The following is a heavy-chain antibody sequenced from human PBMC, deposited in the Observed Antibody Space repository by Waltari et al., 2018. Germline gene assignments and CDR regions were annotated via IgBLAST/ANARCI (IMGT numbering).Heavy chain of an antibody. CDR3: ARDGGFDF. J-gene: IGHJ4*02. CDR2: MNPNSGGT. V-gene: IGHV1-2*02. D-gene: IGHD2-15*01. Sequence: QVQLVQSGTEVQKPGATVRVSCTASGDTFIDHYIHGVRQAPGQGLEWMGWMNPNSGGTNYAQKFQGRVTMTRDTSTSTAYMELTRMTSDDTAIYYCARDGGFDFWGQGSLVTVSS. CDR1: GDTFIDHY.